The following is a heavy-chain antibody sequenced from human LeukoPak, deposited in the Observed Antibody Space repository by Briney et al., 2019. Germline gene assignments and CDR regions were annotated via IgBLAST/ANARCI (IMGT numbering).Heavy chain of an antibody. J-gene: IGHJ4*02. CDR1: GFTFRSYA. CDR3: ARDQGAAGLY. Sequence: PGGSLRLSCAASGFTFRSYAMSWVRQAPGRGLEWVSTISGSDGSTYYADSVRGRFTITRDISKNMLYLQMNSLRAEDTAVCYCARDQGAAGLYWGQGALVTVSS. V-gene: IGHV3-23*01. CDR2: ISGSDGST. D-gene: IGHD6-13*01.